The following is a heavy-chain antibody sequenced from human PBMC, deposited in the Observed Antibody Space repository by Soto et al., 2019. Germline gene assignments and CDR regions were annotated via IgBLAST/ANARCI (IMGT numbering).Heavy chain of an antibody. CDR1: GGSISSSRNYYY. CDR2: IHYSGST. D-gene: IGHD3-16*01. CDR3: AKFEREGGSLPFDI. Sequence: SETLSLTCTVSGGSISSSRNYYYWGWIRQPPGKGLEWIGSIHYSGSTYYSPSLKSRITISVDTSKNQFSLKLSSVTAADTAVYYCAKFEREGGSLPFDIWGQGTMVT. V-gene: IGHV4-39*01. J-gene: IGHJ3*02.